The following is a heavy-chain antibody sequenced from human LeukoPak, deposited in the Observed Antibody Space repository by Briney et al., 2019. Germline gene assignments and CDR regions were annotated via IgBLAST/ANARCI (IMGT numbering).Heavy chain of an antibody. J-gene: IGHJ4*02. D-gene: IGHD3-22*01. CDR3: ARTRETYYYDSSGYYYEDYFDY. Sequence: GGSLRLSCAASGFTFSSYSMNWVRQAPGKGLEWVSSISSSSSYIYYADSVKGRFTTSRDNAKSSLYLQMNSLRAEDTAVYYCARTRETYYYDSSGYYYEDYFDYWGQGTLVTVSS. CDR2: ISSSSSYI. CDR1: GFTFSSYS. V-gene: IGHV3-21*01.